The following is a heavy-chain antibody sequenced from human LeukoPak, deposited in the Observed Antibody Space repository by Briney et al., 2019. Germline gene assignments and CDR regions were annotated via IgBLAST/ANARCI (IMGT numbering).Heavy chain of an antibody. V-gene: IGHV4-34*01. CDR3: ATATVTASDAFDY. J-gene: IGHJ4*02. Sequence: SETLSLTCAVYGGSFSGYYWSWIRQPPGKGLEWIGEINHSGSTNYNPSLKSRVTISVDTSKNQFSLKLSSVTAADTAVYYCATATVTASDAFDYWGQGTLVTVFS. CDR2: INHSGST. D-gene: IGHD4-17*01. CDR1: GGSFSGYY.